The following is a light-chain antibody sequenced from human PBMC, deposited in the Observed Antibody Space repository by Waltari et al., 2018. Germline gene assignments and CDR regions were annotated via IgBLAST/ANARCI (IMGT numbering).Light chain of an antibody. CDR2: YDS. V-gene: IGLV3-21*01. CDR3: QVWDANTDPGV. J-gene: IGLJ1*01. CDR1: NIESKS. Sequence: SYVLTQPPSVSVAPGETARLTCGGNNIESKSVHWYRQRPGQAPVLVISYDSDRPAGIPDRLAGSKSGNPATLTISRVEAGDEADYYCQVWDANTDPGVFGTGTEVTVL.